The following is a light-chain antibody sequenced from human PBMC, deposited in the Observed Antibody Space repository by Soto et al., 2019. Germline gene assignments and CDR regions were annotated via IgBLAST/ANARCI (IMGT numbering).Light chain of an antibody. V-gene: IGKV1-5*01. J-gene: IGKJ1*01. CDR1: QSISSW. CDR2: DAS. CDR3: QQYNSYSRT. Sequence: DIQMTQCPSTLSASVGDRVTVTCGASQSISSWLAWYQQKPGKAPKLLIYDASSLESGVPSRFSGSGSGTEFTLTISSLQPDDFATYYCQQYNSYSRTFGQGTNV.